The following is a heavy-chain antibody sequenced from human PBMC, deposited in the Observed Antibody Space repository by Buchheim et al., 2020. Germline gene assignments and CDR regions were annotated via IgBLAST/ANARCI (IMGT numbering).Heavy chain of an antibody. Sequence: QVQLVQSGAEVKKPGASVKVSCKASGYTFTGYYMHWVRQAPGQGLEWMGWINPNSGGTNYAQKVQGRVTMTRDTSIRHGYMELSRLRSDDTAVYYCARRYYDSSGYYYGYWGQGTL. CDR1: GYTFTGYY. CDR3: ARRYYDSSGYYYGY. D-gene: IGHD3-22*01. J-gene: IGHJ4*02. V-gene: IGHV1-2*02. CDR2: INPNSGGT.